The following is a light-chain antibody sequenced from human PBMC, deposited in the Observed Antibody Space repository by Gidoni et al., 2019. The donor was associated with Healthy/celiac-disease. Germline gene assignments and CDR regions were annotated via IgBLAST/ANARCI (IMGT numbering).Light chain of an antibody. Sequence: QSALTQPASVSGSPRQSITISCTGTSSDVGSDNLVSRYQQHPGKAPKLMIYEGSKRPSGVSKRFSGSKSGNTASLTISGLQAEDEADYYCCSYAGSSALFGGGTKLTV. CDR3: CSYAGSSAL. CDR2: EGS. CDR1: SSDVGSDNL. V-gene: IGLV2-23*01. J-gene: IGLJ2*01.